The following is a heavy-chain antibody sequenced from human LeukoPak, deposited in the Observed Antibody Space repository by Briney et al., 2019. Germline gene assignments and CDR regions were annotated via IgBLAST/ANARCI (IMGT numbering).Heavy chain of an antibody. J-gene: IGHJ4*02. CDR3: ARGRRGYSYGYLFDY. V-gene: IGHV1-2*02. Sequence: ASVKVSCKASGYTFTSYYMHWVRQAPGQGLEWMGWINPNSGGTNYAQKFQGRVTMTRDTSISTAYMELSRLRSDDTAVYYCARGRRGYSYGYLFDYWGQGTLVTVSS. D-gene: IGHD5-18*01. CDR2: INPNSGGT. CDR1: GYTFTSYY.